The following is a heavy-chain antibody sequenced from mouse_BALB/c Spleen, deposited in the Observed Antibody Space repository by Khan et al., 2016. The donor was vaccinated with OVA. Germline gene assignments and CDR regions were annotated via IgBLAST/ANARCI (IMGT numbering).Heavy chain of an antibody. J-gene: IGHJ1*01. CDR3: TRVYYRYDRYFDV. CDR1: DFSLSTYG. D-gene: IGHD2-14*01. V-gene: IGHV2-4*02. CDR2: IWSGGST. Sequence: QVQLKQSGPGLVQPSQSLSITCTVTDFSLSTYGIHWVRQSPGKGLEWLGVIWSGGSTDYNAAFISRLSISKDNSKSQVFFKMNSLKTDDTSIYYCTRVYYRYDRYFDVWGAGTTVTVAA.